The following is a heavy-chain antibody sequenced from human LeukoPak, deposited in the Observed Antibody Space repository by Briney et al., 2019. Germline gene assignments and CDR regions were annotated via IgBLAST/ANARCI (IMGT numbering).Heavy chain of an antibody. Sequence: GGSLRLSCAASGFTFSSYSMNWVRQAPGKGLEWVSYISSSGSTIYYADSVKGRFTISRDNAKNSLYPQMNSLRAEDTAVYYCASTPQGYCTNGVCPDYWGQGTLVTVSS. V-gene: IGHV3-48*04. CDR2: ISSSGSTI. J-gene: IGHJ4*02. D-gene: IGHD2-8*01. CDR3: ASTPQGYCTNGVCPDY. CDR1: GFTFSSYS.